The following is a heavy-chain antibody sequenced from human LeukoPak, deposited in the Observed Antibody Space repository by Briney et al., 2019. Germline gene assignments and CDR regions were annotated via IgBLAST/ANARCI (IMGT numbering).Heavy chain of an antibody. CDR3: ARDLTY. V-gene: IGHV1-18*01. Sequence: ASVKVSCKASGYTFTSYGIIWVRQAPGQGLEWMGWISAYNGNTDYSQNLQGRVTMTTDTSTNTTYMELRSLRSDDTAVYYCARDLTYWGQGTLVTVSS. J-gene: IGHJ4*02. CDR2: ISAYNGNT. CDR1: GYTFTSYG.